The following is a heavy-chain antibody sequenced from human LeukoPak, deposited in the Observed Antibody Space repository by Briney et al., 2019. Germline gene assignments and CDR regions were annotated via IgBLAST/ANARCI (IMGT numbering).Heavy chain of an antibody. CDR2: IIPIFGTA. CDR1: GGTFSSYA. CDR3: ARGRYCSSTSCYHREYFQH. Sequence: EASVKVSCKASGGTFSSYAISWVRQAPGQGLEWMGGIIPIFGTANYAQKFQGRVTITADESTSTAYMELSSLRSEDTAVYYCARGRYCSSTSCYHREYFQHWGQGTLVTVSS. J-gene: IGHJ1*01. V-gene: IGHV1-69*13. D-gene: IGHD2-2*01.